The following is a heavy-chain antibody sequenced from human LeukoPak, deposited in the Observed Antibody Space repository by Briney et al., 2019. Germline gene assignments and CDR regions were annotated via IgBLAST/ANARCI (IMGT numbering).Heavy chain of an antibody. Sequence: PSETLSLTCTVSGGSISSYYWSWIRQPAGEGLEWIGRIYTSGSTNYNPSLKSRVTMSVDTSKNQFSLKLSSVTAADTAVYYCARGYPSLPRGPEFDYWGQGTLVTVSS. CDR2: IYTSGST. CDR3: ARGYPSLPRGPEFDY. CDR1: GGSISSYY. D-gene: IGHD3-10*01. V-gene: IGHV4-4*07. J-gene: IGHJ4*02.